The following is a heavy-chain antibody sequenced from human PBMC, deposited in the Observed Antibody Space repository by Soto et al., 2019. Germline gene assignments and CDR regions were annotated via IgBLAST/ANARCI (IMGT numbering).Heavy chain of an antibody. CDR2: ISAYNGNT. CDR3: ARDRGSYALDY. D-gene: IGHD1-26*01. J-gene: IGHJ4*02. V-gene: IGHV1-18*01. CDR1: GYTFTSYG. Sequence: QVQLVQSGAEVKKPGASVKVSCTASGYTFTSYGISWVRQAPGQRLEWMGWISAYNGNTNYAQKLQGRVTMTTDTSTSTGYMELGRLRSDDTAVYYCARDRGSYALDYWGQGTLVTVSS.